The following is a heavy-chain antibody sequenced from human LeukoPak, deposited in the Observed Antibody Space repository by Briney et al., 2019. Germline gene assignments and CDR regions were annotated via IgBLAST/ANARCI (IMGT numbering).Heavy chain of an antibody. J-gene: IGHJ4*02. CDR2: IYYSGST. CDR3: ARSGLLWFGSFDY. CDR1: GGSISSSSYY. D-gene: IGHD3-10*01. V-gene: IGHV4-39*01. Sequence: SETLSLTCTVSGGSISSSSYYWGWIRQPPGKGLEWIGSIYYSGSTYYNPSLKSRVTISVDTSKNQFSLKLSSVTAADTAVYCCARSGLLWFGSFDYWGQGTLVTVSS.